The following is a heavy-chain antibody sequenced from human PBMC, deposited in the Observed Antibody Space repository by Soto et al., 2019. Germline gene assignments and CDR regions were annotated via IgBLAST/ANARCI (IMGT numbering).Heavy chain of an antibody. CDR1: GYTFTGYY. J-gene: IGHJ4*02. V-gene: IGHV1-2*02. D-gene: IGHD3-10*01. Sequence: PGPSVKVSCKASGYTFTGYYMHWVRQAPGQGLEWMGWINPNSGGTNYAQKFQGRVTMTRDTSISTAYMELSRLRSDDTAVYYCARDLITMVRGVVNWGQGTLVTVSS. CDR3: ARDLITMVRGVVN. CDR2: INPNSGGT.